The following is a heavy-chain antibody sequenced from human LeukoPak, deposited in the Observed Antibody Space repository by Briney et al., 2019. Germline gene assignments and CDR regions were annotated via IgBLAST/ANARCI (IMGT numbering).Heavy chain of an antibody. CDR1: GYTFTSYG. V-gene: IGHV1-18*01. D-gene: IGHD6-19*01. CDR2: ISAYNGNT. Sequence: EASVKVSCKASGYTFTSYGISWVRQAPGQGLEWMGGISAYNGNTSYAQKVQGRVTMTTDTSTSTVYLELRSLRSDDTAVYYCARGQGLVPDDYWGQGTLVTVSS. CDR3: ARGQGLVPDDY. J-gene: IGHJ4*02.